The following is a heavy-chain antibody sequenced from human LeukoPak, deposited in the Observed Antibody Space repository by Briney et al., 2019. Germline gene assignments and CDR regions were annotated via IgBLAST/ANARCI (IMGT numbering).Heavy chain of an antibody. CDR1: GFTFSSYG. J-gene: IGHJ4*02. CDR3: AKGAGHSSSSLDY. V-gene: IGHV3-30*18. D-gene: IGHD6-6*01. Sequence: PGGSLRLSCAASGFTFSSYGMHWVRQAPGKGLEWVAVISYDGSNKYYADSVKGRFTISRDNSKNTLYLQMNSLRAEDTAVYYCAKGAGHSSSSLDYWGQGTLVTVSS. CDR2: ISYDGSNK.